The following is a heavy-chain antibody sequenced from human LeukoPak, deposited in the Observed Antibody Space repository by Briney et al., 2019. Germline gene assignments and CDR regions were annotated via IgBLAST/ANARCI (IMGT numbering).Heavy chain of an antibody. J-gene: IGHJ4*02. V-gene: IGHV3-64*04. CDR1: GFTFSSYA. D-gene: IGHD6-19*01. Sequence: GGSLRLSCSASGFTFSSYAMHWVRQAPGKGLEYVSAISSNGGSTYYADSVKGRFTISRDNSKNTLYLQMNSLRAEDTAVYYCAKGSYSSGAHFDYWGQGTLVTVSS. CDR3: AKGSYSSGAHFDY. CDR2: ISSNGGST.